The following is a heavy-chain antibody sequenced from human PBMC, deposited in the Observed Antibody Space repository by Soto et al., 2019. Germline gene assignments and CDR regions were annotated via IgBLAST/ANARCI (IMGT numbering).Heavy chain of an antibody. CDR3: ATYYFGSGSYYRFDN. CDR1: GYAFSFG. Sequence: QLVQSGGEVKKPGASVRVSCKASGYAFSFGFSWVRQAPGQGLEWMGWISASDGSTNSAPKFRGRISMTTDTSTNTAYMDLLSLTFDDTAVYFCATYYFGSGSYYRFDNWGQGTLVTVSS. D-gene: IGHD3-10*01. V-gene: IGHV1-18*01. CDR2: ISASDGST. J-gene: IGHJ4*02.